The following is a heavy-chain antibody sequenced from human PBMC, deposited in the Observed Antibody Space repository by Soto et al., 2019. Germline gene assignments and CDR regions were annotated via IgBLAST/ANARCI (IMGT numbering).Heavy chain of an antibody. D-gene: IGHD3-9*01. V-gene: IGHV1-69*13. CDR1: GGTFSSYA. CDR2: IIPIFGTA. CDR3: ARSTGYFDWLLSY. J-gene: IGHJ4*02. Sequence: GASVKVSCKASGGTFSSYAISWVRQAPGQGLEWMGGIIPIFGTANYAQKFQGRVTITADESTSTAYMELSSLRSEDTAVYYCARSTGYFDWLLSYWGQGTLVTVSS.